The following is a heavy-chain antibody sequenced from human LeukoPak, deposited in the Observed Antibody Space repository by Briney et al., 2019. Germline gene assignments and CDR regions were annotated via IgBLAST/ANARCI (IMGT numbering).Heavy chain of an antibody. CDR3: ARGHGNLRRRELGAFDI. CDR1: GGSFSGYY. J-gene: IGHJ3*02. D-gene: IGHD4-17*01. CDR2: INHSGST. V-gene: IGHV4-34*01. Sequence: SETLSLTCAVYGGSFSGYYWSWIRQPPGKGLEWIGEINHSGSTNYNPSLKSRVTISVDTSKNQFSLKLSSVTAADTAVYYCARGHGNLRRRELGAFDIWGQGTMVTASS.